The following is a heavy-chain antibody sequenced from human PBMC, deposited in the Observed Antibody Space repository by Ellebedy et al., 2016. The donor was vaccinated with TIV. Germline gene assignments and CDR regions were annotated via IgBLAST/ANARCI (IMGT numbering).Heavy chain of an antibody. V-gene: IGHV3-49*04. CDR2: IRSKAYGGTT. D-gene: IGHD6-13*01. CDR3: TRDLTTLAAAGTGICYYTMDV. CDR1: GFTFGDYA. Sequence: GESLKISCTASGFTFGDYAMSWVRQAPGKGLEWVSFIRSKAYGGTTEYAASVKGRFTISRDDSKSIAYLQMNSLKAEDTAVYYCTRDLTTLAAAGTGICYYTMDVWGQGTTVTVSS. J-gene: IGHJ6*02.